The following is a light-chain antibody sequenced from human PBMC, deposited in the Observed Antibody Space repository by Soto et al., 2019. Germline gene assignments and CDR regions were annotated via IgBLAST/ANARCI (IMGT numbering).Light chain of an antibody. Sequence: EVVMTQSPATLSVSPGERATLSCRASQSVSGNLAWYQQKPGQAPRLLIYGASARATGIPARFSGSGSGTDFTLTISSLQSEDFAVYYCQQYNNWPPWTFGQGIKVEIK. CDR1: QSVSGN. V-gene: IGKV3-15*01. CDR2: GAS. CDR3: QQYNNWPPWT. J-gene: IGKJ1*01.